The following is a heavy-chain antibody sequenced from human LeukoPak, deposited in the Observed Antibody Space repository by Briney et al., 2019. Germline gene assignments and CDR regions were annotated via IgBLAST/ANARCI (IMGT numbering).Heavy chain of an antibody. CDR1: GLTFSSYG. Sequence: GGSLRLSCAASGLTFSSYGMHWVRQAPGKGLEWVAVISYDGSNKYYADSVKGRFTISRDNSKNTLYLQMNSLRAEDTAVYYCAKGTMRSSSRRDYFDYWGQGTLVTVSS. J-gene: IGHJ4*02. CDR2: ISYDGSNK. D-gene: IGHD6-13*01. CDR3: AKGTMRSSSRRDYFDY. V-gene: IGHV3-30*18.